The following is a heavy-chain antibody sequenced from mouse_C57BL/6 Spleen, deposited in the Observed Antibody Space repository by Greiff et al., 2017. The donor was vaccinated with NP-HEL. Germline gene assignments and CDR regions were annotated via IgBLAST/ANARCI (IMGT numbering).Heavy chain of an antibody. Sequence: QVQLQQPGAELVRPGSSVKLSCKASGYTFTSYWMDWVKQRPGQGLEWIGNIYPSDSETHYNQKFKDKATLTVDKSSSTAYMQLSSLTSEDSAVYYCATNDFYYGNYGFSWFAYWGQGTLVTVSA. D-gene: IGHD2-1*01. CDR3: ATNDFYYGNYGFSWFAY. CDR1: GYTFTSYW. V-gene: IGHV1-61*01. CDR2: IYPSDSET. J-gene: IGHJ3*01.